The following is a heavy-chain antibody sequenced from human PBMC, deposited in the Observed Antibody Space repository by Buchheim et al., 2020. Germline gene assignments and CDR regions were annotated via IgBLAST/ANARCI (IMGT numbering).Heavy chain of an antibody. V-gene: IGHV4-61*02. CDR3: ARELTSRGAPHGGFDY. J-gene: IGHJ4*02. Sequence: QVQLQESGPGLVKPSQTLSLTCTVSGGSISSGSYYWSWIRQPAGKGLEWIGRIYTSGSTNYNPSLKSRVTISVDTSKNQFSLKLSSVTAADTAVYYCARELTSRGAPHGGFDYWGQGTL. CDR2: IYTSGST. CDR1: GGSISSGSYY. D-gene: IGHD3-9*01.